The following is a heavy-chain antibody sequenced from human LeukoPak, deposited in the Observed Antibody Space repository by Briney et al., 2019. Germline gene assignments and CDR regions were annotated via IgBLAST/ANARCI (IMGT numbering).Heavy chain of an antibody. D-gene: IGHD3-9*01. CDR3: ARVQGSDILTGYYNNWFDP. CDR1: GFTFSDCH. J-gene: IGHJ5*02. Sequence: GGSLRLSCAASGFTFSDCHMSWIRQAPGKGLEWLSYISSSGGTISYAASVKGRFTISRDNAKNSLYLQMNSLRAEDTAVYYCARVQGSDILTGYYNNWFDPWGQGTLVTVSS. V-gene: IGHV3-11*01. CDR2: ISSSGGTI.